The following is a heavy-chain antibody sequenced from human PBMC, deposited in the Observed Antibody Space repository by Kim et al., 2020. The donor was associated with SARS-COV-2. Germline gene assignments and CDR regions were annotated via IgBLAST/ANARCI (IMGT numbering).Heavy chain of an antibody. CDR3: ARESAQWLT. Sequence: GNTKYSQKFQGRVTITRDTSASTAYMELSSLRSEDTAVYYCARESAQWLTWGQGTLVTVSS. D-gene: IGHD6-19*01. J-gene: IGHJ4*02. CDR2: GNT. V-gene: IGHV1-3*01.